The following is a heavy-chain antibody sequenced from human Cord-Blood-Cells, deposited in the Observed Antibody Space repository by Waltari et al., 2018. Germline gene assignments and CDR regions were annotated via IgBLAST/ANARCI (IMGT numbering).Heavy chain of an antibody. D-gene: IGHD1-7*01. CDR3: ATDSLYVTGTTDY. CDR2: IAPEDGET. Sequence: QVQLVQSGAEVKKPGASVKVSCKVSGYTLTDLSMHWVRQAPGKGLEWMGGIAPEDGETIYAQKFQGRVTMTKDTSTETAYMELSSLRAEDTAVYYCATDSLYVTGTTDYWGQGTLVTVSS. CDR1: GYTLTDLS. J-gene: IGHJ4*02. V-gene: IGHV1-24*01.